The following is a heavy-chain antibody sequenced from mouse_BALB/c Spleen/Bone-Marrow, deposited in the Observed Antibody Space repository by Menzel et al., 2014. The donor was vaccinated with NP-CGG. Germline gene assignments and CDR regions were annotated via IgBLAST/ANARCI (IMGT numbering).Heavy chain of an antibody. CDR2: IDPSDSET. CDR1: GYTFTSYW. V-gene: IGHV1-69*02. J-gene: IGHJ4*01. D-gene: IGHD2-4*01. Sequence: QVQLQQSGAELVKPGAPVKLSCKASGYTFTSYWMNWVKQRPGRGLEWIGRIDPSDSETHYNQKFKDKATLTVDKSSSTACIQLSSLTSEDSAVYYCARDGVITSYYAMDYWGQGTSVTVSS. CDR3: ARDGVITSYYAMDY.